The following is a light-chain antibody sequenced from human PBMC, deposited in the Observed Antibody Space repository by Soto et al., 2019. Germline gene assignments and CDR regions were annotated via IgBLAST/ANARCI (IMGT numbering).Light chain of an antibody. V-gene: IGLV2-14*01. CDR3: SSYTTSGTLL. J-gene: IGLJ2*01. Sequence: QSVLTQPASVSGSPGQSSTISCTGTSSDVGGYNYVSWYQQHPGKVPKVMIFEVSNRPSGISHRFSGSKAGNTASLTISGLQAEDEADYYCSSYTTSGTLLFGGGTKLTVL. CDR1: SSDVGGYNY. CDR2: EVS.